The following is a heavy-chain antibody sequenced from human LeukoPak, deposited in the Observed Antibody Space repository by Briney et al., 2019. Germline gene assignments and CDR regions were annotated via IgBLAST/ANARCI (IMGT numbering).Heavy chain of an antibody. D-gene: IGHD1-1*01. J-gene: IGHJ4*02. CDR1: GYTFTGYY. CDR3: TRDQIGTTGTQFAY. Sequence: ASVKVSCKASGYTFTGYYMYWIRQAPGQGLEYMGWINPNSGATNYGPRFQGRVTMTRDTSSSTGYMELSNLTSDDTPLYYCTRDQIGTTGTQFAYWGQGTLVTVSS. CDR2: INPNSGAT. V-gene: IGHV1-2*02.